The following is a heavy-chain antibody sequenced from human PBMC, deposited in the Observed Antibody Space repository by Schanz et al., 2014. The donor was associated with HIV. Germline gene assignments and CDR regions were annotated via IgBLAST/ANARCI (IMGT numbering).Heavy chain of an antibody. CDR3: AKDQGYDFWSGYYNYYNMDV. Sequence: QVQLVESGGGVVQPGRSLRLSCAASGFTFSSYGMHWVRQAPGKGLEWEAVISYDGSNKYYADSVKGRFTISRDNSKNTLYLQMNSLRAEDTAVYYCAKDQGYDFWSGYYNYYNMDVWGQGTTVTVSS. CDR1: GFTFSSYG. V-gene: IGHV3-30*18. CDR2: ISYDGSNK. J-gene: IGHJ6*02. D-gene: IGHD3-3*01.